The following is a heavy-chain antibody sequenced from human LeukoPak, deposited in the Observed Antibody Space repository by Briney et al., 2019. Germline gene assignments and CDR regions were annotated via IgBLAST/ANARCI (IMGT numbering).Heavy chain of an antibody. CDR1: GGSIISSYF. CDR3: AKYASGSLVV. CDR2: IYNTGST. D-gene: IGHD3-10*01. V-gene: IGHV4-4*07. J-gene: IGHJ4*02. Sequence: PSETLSLTCTVSGGSIISSYFWSWIRQPAGKGLEWIGRIYNTGSTDFNPSLKSRVTMSVDTSENQFSLKLSSGTAADTAVYYCAKYASGSLVVWGQGTLVTVSS.